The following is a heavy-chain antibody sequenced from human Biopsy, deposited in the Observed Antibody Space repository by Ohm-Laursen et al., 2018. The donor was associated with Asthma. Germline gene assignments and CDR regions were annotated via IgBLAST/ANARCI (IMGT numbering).Heavy chain of an antibody. Sequence: SSVKVSCKSLGGTFNTYVIGWVRQAPGQGLEWMGGINSVFGTTAYPQKLQDRVTITADDSTSTVYMELSSLRSEDTAVYYCARKAGSCISRTCYSLDFWGQGTLVTVSS. V-gene: IGHV1-69*01. CDR3: ARKAGSCISRTCYSLDF. J-gene: IGHJ4*02. CDR1: GGTFNTYV. CDR2: INSVFGTT. D-gene: IGHD2-2*01.